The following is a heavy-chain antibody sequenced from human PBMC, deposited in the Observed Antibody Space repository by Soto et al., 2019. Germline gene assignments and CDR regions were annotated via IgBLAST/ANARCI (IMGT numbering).Heavy chain of an antibody. CDR3: SAHVVVAAIPDYYSYYGMDV. Sequence: PSETLSLTCTVSGGSISSSSYYWGWIRQPPGKGLEWIGSIYYSGSTYYNPSLKSRVTISVDTSKNQFSLKLSSVTAADTAVYYCSAHVVVAAIPDYYSYYGMDVWGQGTTVTVSS. CDR2: IYYSGST. D-gene: IGHD2-21*02. J-gene: IGHJ6*02. CDR1: GGSISSSSYY. V-gene: IGHV4-39*01.